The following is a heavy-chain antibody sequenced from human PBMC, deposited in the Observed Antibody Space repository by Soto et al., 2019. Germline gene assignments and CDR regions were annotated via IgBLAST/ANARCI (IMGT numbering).Heavy chain of an antibody. CDR2: ISGSGGST. J-gene: IGHJ4*02. V-gene: IGHV3-23*01. CDR1: GFTFSSYA. Sequence: QSGGSLRLSCAASGFTFSSYAMSWVRQAPGKGLEWVSAISGSGGSTYYADSVKGRFTISRDNSKNTLYLQMNSLRAEDTAVYYCATATTVPYGDFDYWGQGTLVTVSS. CDR3: ATATTVPYGDFDY. D-gene: IGHD4-17*01.